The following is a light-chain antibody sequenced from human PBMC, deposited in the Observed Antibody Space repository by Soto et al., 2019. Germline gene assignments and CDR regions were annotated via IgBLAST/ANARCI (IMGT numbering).Light chain of an antibody. J-gene: IGKJ1*01. CDR1: QRISSW. V-gene: IGKV1-5*01. CDR2: DAS. CDR3: QQYDSYWT. Sequence: DIQMTQSPSTLSASVGDRVTITCRASQRISSWLAWYQQKPGRATKLLIYDASSLESGVRSRFSGSGSGTEFTLTIRSLQPDAFSPYYCQQYDSYWTFGQGTKEEIK.